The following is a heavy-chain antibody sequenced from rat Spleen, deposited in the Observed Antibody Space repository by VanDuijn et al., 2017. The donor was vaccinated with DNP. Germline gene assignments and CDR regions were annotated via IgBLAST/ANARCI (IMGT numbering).Heavy chain of an antibody. CDR1: GFNFNNYR. V-gene: IGHV4-2*01. Sequence: EVKLVESGGGLVQPGKSLKLSCAASGFNFNNYRMGWVRQAPGKGLEWIGEIDKDSSPKKYNPSLKDKFTISRDNAQNTLYLQMSKLESEDTAIYYCARAGSRYAMDAWGQGTSVTVSA. D-gene: IGHD4-4*01. CDR2: IDKDSSPK. CDR3: ARAGSRYAMDA. J-gene: IGHJ4*01.